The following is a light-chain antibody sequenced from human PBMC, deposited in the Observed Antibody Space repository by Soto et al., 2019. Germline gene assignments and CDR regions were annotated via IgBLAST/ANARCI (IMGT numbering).Light chain of an antibody. V-gene: IGKV1-5*03. CDR1: ETITTW. CDR2: EAS. Sequence: DIQMTQSPSTLSASVGDGVTITCRASETITTWLAWYQLKPGKAPKLLIFEASILDSGVPSRFSGSGSGTEFTLSFSSLQPEDFAIYYCQQYHSYWTFGQGTKVDIK. CDR3: QQYHSYWT. J-gene: IGKJ1*01.